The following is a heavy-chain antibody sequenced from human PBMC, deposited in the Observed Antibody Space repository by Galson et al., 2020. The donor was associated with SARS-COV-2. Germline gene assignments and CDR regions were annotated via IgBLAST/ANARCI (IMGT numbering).Heavy chain of an antibody. D-gene: IGHD1-1*01. Sequence: HGESLKISCKGSGYSFTSYWISWVRQMPGKGLEWMGRIDPSDSYTNYSPSFQGHVTISADKSISTAYLQWSSLKASDTATYYCARLGQGAQREPDPNLCYYGMDVWGQGTPVTVSS. V-gene: IGHV5-10-1*01. CDR3: ARLGQGAQREPDPNLCYYGMDV. J-gene: IGHJ6*02. CDR2: IDPSDSYT. CDR1: GYSFTSYW.